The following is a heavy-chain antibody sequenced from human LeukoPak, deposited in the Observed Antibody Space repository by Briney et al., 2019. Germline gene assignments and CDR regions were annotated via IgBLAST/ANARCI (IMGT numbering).Heavy chain of an antibody. CDR2: INPKSGGT. CDR3: ARAGAPTAIDYHYYYYMDD. CDR1: GYTFTGYY. V-gene: IGHV1-2*06. D-gene: IGHD2-2*01. J-gene: IGHJ6*03. Sequence: ASVKVSCKASGYTFTGYYIHWVRQAPGQGLEWMGRINPKSGGTNYPQKFQGRVTMTRDTSISTAYMELSGLRFDDTAVYYCARAGAPTAIDYHYYYYMDDWGKGSTVTVSS.